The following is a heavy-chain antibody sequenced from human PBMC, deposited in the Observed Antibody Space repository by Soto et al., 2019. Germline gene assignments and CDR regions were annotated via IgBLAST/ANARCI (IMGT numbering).Heavy chain of an antibody. CDR2: ISWNSGDI. D-gene: IGHD5-18*01. Sequence: EVQLKEAGENLVQPGRSLRLTCAASGFTFDNYAMHWVRQAPGKGLEWVSSISWNSGDIDYADSLKGRFTISRDNAKKYLLLEMSGLRVDLTALYCCSKGMKWMQLWSVGAYDAWAPGTMVTVPS. J-gene: IGHJ3*01. V-gene: IGHV3-9*01. CDR1: GFTFDNYA. CDR3: SKGMKWMQLWSVGAYDA.